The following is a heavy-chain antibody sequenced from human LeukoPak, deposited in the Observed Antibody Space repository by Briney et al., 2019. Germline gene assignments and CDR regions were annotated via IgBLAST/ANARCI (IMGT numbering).Heavy chain of an antibody. CDR1: GFTFSSYD. CDR3: ARVSPDFWSGYGFRYYYYGMDV. Sequence: GGSLRLSCAASGFTFSSYDMHWVRQATGKGLEWVSAIGTAGDTYYPGSVKGRFTISRENAQNSLYLQMNSLRAGDTAVYYCARVSPDFWSGYGFRYYYYGMDVWGQGTTVTVSS. CDR2: IGTAGDT. V-gene: IGHV3-13*01. J-gene: IGHJ6*02. D-gene: IGHD3-3*01.